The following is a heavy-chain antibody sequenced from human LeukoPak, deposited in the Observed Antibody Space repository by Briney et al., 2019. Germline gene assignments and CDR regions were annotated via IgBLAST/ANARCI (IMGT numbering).Heavy chain of an antibody. CDR2: IYHSGST. CDR1: GYSISSGYY. Sequence: PSETLSLTCTVSGYSISSGYYWGWIRQPPGKGLEWIGSIYHSGSTYYNPSLKSRVTISVDTSKNQFSLELSSVTAADTAVYYCARVVLFFGVVTHWGQGTLVTVSS. CDR3: ARVVLFFGVVTH. D-gene: IGHD3-3*01. J-gene: IGHJ4*02. V-gene: IGHV4-38-2*02.